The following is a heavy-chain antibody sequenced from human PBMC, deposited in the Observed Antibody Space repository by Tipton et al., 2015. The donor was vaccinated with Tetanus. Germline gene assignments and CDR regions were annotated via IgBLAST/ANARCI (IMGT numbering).Heavy chain of an antibody. Sequence: TLSLTCTVSGGSISSSNYYWGWIRQPPGKGLEWIGRIYYSGSTSYNPSLKSRVTVSVDTSKNQFSLELNSVTAADTAVYYCARRGGDFLTGYYDSWGQGTLVTVSS. CDR2: IYYSGST. V-gene: IGHV4-39*01. CDR3: ARRGGDFLTGYYDS. J-gene: IGHJ4*02. D-gene: IGHD3-9*01. CDR1: GGSISSSNYY.